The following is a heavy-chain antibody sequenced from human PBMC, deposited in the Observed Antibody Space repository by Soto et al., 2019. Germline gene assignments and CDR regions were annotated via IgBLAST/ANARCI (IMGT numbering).Heavy chain of an antibody. D-gene: IGHD1-1*01. J-gene: IGHJ4*02. CDR1: GYTLIDLA. Sequence: ASIKVSCKVSGYTLIDLAIHWVRQAPGKGLEWMGGFDPEDDETIYAQNFQDRVSMTEDTSTDTAYMELSSLRYEDTAIYYCATFTLRYFHSHDCREHHDFWGQGTPVTVSS. CDR3: ATFTLRYFHSHDCREHHDF. CDR2: FDPEDDET. V-gene: IGHV1-24*01.